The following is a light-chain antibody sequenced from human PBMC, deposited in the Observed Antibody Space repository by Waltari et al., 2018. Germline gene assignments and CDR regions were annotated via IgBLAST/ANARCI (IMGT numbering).Light chain of an antibody. V-gene: IGLV2-14*01. CDR1: SSDVGGYNY. CDR2: EVS. Sequence: QSALTQPASVSGSPGQSITISCTGTSSDVGGYNYVSWYQQHPGKAPKLMIYEVSNRPSGVPKRCAGSKSGNTASLTISGLQAEDEADYYCSSYTSSSTLVFGGGTKLTVL. J-gene: IGLJ2*01. CDR3: SSYTSSSTLV.